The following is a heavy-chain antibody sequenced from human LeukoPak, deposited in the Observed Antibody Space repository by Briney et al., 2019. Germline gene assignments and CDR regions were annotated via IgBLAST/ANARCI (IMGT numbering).Heavy chain of an antibody. CDR1: GFTFSSYS. D-gene: IGHD3-10*01. V-gene: IGHV3-21*01. J-gene: IGHJ5*02. Sequence: GGSLRLSCATSGFTFSSYSMNWVRQAPGKGLEWVSSITRSSNYIHYADSVKGRFTISRDNAKNSLYLQMNSLRAEDTAVYYCARDLIPHGSGIYNWFDPWGQGTLVTVSS. CDR2: ITRSSNYI. CDR3: ARDLIPHGSGIYNWFDP.